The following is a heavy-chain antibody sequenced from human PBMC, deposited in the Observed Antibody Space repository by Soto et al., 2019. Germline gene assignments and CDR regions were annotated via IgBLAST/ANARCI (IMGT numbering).Heavy chain of an antibody. D-gene: IGHD3-10*01. CDR3: ARVEFGYHRHFTY. Sequence: QVHLVESGGGLVKPGGSLRLSCVASGFAFGDYSMNWIRQSPRKGLEWISYIDNVGGTIFYADSVRGRFTVSRDNANPSLFLQMTALRAEDSAVYFCARVEFGYHRHFTYWGRGALVTVSS. CDR2: IDNVGGTI. CDR1: GFAFGDYS. V-gene: IGHV3-11*01. J-gene: IGHJ4*02.